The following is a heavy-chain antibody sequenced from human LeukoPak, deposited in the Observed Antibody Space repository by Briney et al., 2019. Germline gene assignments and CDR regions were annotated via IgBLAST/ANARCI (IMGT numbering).Heavy chain of an antibody. D-gene: IGHD3-10*01. CDR3: AKRSAGPGESNYYYYMDV. CDR1: GFTFSSYG. J-gene: IGHJ6*03. CDR2: IRYDGSNK. Sequence: GGSLRLSCAASGFTFSSYGMHRVRQAPGKGLEWVAFIRYDGSNKYYADSVKGRFTISRDNSKNTLYLQMNSLRAEDTAVYYCAKRSAGPGESNYYYYMDVWGKGTTVTVSS. V-gene: IGHV3-30*02.